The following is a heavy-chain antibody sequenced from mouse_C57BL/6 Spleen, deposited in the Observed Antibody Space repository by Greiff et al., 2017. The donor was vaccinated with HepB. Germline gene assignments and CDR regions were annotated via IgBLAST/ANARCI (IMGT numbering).Heavy chain of an antibody. J-gene: IGHJ1*03. CDR2: IDPSDSYT. Sequence: QVHVKQPGAELVKPGASVKLSCKASGYTFTSYWMQWVKQRPGQGLEWIGEIDPSDSYTNYNQKFKGKATLTVDTSSSTAYMQLSSLTSEDSAVYYCARRYSGFTYWYFDVWGTGTTVTVSS. CDR1: GYTFTSYW. D-gene: IGHD1-1*01. V-gene: IGHV1-50*01. CDR3: ARRYSGFTYWYFDV.